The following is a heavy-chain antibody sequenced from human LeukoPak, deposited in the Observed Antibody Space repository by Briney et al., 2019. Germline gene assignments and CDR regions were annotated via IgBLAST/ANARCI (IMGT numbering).Heavy chain of an antibody. Sequence: ASVKVSCKASGYTFTAYYMHRVRQAPGQGLEWMGWINPNSGDTNYAQKFKGRVTMTRDTSISAAYMELSSLRFDDTAVYYCSRAADVVLVPPSDDWGQRTLVTVSS. CDR1: GYTFTAYY. D-gene: IGHD2-8*02. J-gene: IGHJ4*02. CDR3: SRAADVVLVPPSDD. V-gene: IGHV1-2*02. CDR2: INPNSGDT.